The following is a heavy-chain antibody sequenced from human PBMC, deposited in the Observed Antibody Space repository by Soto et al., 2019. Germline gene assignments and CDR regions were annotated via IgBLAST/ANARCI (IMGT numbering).Heavy chain of an antibody. V-gene: IGHV4-34*01. CDR3: ARAGDLPYIVVVPAARPLGY. CDR2: INHSGST. CDR1: GGSFSGYY. D-gene: IGHD2-2*01. Sequence: SETLSLTCAVYGGSFSGYYWSWIRQPPGKGLEWIGEINHSGSTNYNPSLKSRVTISVDTSKNQFSLKLSSVTAADTAVYYCARAGDLPYIVVVPAARPLGYWGQGTLVTVSS. J-gene: IGHJ4*02.